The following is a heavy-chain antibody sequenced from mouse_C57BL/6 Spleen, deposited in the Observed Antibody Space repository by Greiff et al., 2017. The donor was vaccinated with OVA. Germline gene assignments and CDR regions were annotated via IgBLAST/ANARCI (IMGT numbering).Heavy chain of an antibody. Sequence: EVMLVESGGGLVQPKGSLKLSCAASGFTFNTYAMHWVRQAPGKGLEWVARIRSKSSNYATYYADSVKDRFTISRDDSQSMLYLQMNNLKTEDTAMYYCVREGYYYGSSYVGYFDYWGQGTTLTVSS. V-gene: IGHV10-3*01. CDR3: VREGYYYGSSYVGYFDY. CDR2: IRSKSSNYAT. CDR1: GFTFNTYA. J-gene: IGHJ2*01. D-gene: IGHD1-1*01.